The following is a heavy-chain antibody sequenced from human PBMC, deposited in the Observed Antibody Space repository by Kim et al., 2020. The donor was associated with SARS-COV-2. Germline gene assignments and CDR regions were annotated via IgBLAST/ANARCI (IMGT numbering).Heavy chain of an antibody. D-gene: IGHD6-13*01. Sequence: SETLSLTCAVYGGSFSGYYWSWIRQPPGKGLEWIGEINHSGSTNYNPSLKSRVTISVDTSKNQFSLKLSSVTAADTAVYYCARRGTSSSWRHFNYWGQGTLVTVSS. CDR2: INHSGST. J-gene: IGHJ4*02. CDR1: GGSFSGYY. CDR3: ARRGTSSSWRHFNY. V-gene: IGHV4-34*01.